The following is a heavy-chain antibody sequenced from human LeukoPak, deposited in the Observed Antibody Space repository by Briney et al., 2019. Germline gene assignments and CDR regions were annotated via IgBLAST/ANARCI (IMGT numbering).Heavy chain of an antibody. J-gene: IGHJ4*02. CDR2: IWYDGSNK. D-gene: IGHD6-13*01. CDR1: GFTFSRYG. Sequence: PGRSLRLSCAASGFTFSRYGMHWVRQTPGKGLEWVAVIWYDGSNKYYADSVKGRFTISRDNSKSTLYLQMNSLRAEDTAVYYCARDVAIAAAGLFDYWGQGTLVTVSS. CDR3: ARDVAIAAAGLFDY. V-gene: IGHV3-33*01.